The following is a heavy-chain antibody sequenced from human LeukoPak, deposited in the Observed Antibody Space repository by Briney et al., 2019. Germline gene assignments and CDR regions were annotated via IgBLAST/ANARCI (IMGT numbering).Heavy chain of an antibody. D-gene: IGHD3-22*01. CDR2: MNPNSGNT. CDR3: ARGWKYYYDSSGYYWTFTHNWFDS. CDR1: GYTFTSYD. Sequence: ASVKVSCKASGYTFTSYDINWVRQATGQGLEWMGWMNPNSGNTGYAQKFQGRVTMTRNTSISTAYMELSSLRSEDTAVYYCARGWKYYYDSSGYYWTFTHNWFDSWGQGTLVTVSS. V-gene: IGHV1-8*01. J-gene: IGHJ5*01.